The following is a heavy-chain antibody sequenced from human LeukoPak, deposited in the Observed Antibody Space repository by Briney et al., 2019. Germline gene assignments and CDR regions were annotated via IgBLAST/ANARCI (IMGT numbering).Heavy chain of an antibody. Sequence: GGSLRLSCAASGFTFSSYSMNWVRQAPGKGLEWVSSISSSSSYIYYADSVKGRFTISRDNAKNSLYLQMNSLRAEDTAVYYCXXXXRSSGLPNWFDPWGQGTLVTVSS. D-gene: IGHD6-19*01. J-gene: IGHJ5*02. CDR2: ISSSSSYI. V-gene: IGHV3-21*01. CDR3: XXXXRSSGLPNWFDP. CDR1: GFTFSSYS.